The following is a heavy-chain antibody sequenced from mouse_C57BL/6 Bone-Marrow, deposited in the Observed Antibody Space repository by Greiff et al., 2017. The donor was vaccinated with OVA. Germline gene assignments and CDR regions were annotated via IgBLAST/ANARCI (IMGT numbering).Heavy chain of an antibody. J-gene: IGHJ4*01. V-gene: IGHV1-74*01. D-gene: IGHD2-12*01. Sequence: QVQLQQPGAELVKPGASVKVSCKASGYTFTSYWMHWVKQRPGQGLEWIGRIHPSDSYTNYNQKFKGKATLTVDKSSSTAYMQLSSLTSEDSAVYYCAKYSNDVAMDDWGQGTTVTVAS. CDR2: IHPSDSYT. CDR1: GYTFTSYW. CDR3: AKYSNDVAMDD.